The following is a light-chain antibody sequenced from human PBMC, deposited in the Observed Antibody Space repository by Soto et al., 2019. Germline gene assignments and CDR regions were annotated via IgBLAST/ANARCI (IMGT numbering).Light chain of an antibody. V-gene: IGKV3-15*01. J-gene: IGKJ4*01. CDR3: QQYNNWPT. CDR1: QSVSI. CDR2: GAS. Sequence: EIVMTQSPATLSVSPGERATLSCRASQSVSIVAWYQQKLGQAPRLLIYGASTRATGIPARFSGSGSGTDFTLTISSLQSEDFAVYHCQQYNNWPTFGGGTKVEIK.